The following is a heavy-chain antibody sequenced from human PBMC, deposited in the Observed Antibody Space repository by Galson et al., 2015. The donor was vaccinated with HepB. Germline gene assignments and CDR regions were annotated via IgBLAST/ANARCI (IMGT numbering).Heavy chain of an antibody. CDR3: ARDGYYGSGSSHGGWFDP. CDR1: GGTFSSYA. CDR2: IIPILGIA. V-gene: IGHV1-69*04. D-gene: IGHD3-10*01. Sequence: SVKVSCKASGGTFSSYAISWVRQAPGQGLEWMGRIIPILGIANYAQKFQGRVTITADKSTSTAYMELSSLRSEDTAVYYCARDGYYGSGSSHGGWFDPWGQGTLVTVSS. J-gene: IGHJ5*02.